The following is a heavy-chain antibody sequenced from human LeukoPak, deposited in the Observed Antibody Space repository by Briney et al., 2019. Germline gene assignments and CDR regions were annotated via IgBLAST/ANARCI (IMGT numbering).Heavy chain of an antibody. D-gene: IGHD6-19*01. CDR1: GFTFSSYS. CDR2: ISSSSSYI. V-gene: IGHV3-21*01. J-gene: IGHJ3*02. Sequence: GGSLRLSCAASGFTFSSYSMNWVRQAPGKGLEWVSSISSSSSYIYYADSVKGRFTISRDNAKNSLYLQMNSLRAEDTAVYYCARDRQWSHDAFDIWGQGTMVTVSS. CDR3: ARDRQWSHDAFDI.